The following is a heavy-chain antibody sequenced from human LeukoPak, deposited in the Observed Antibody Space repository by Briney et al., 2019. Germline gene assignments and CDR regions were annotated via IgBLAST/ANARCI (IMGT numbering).Heavy chain of an antibody. J-gene: IGHJ5*02. V-gene: IGHV3-9*01. Sequence: SLILSCAASGFTFDDYAMNWVRQAPGKGLEWVSGISWNSGSIGYADSVKGRFTISRDNAKNSLYLQINSLRPEDTALYYCAKETSGFDPWGQGTLVTVSS. CDR3: AKETSGFDP. CDR1: GFTFDDYA. CDR2: ISWNSGSI.